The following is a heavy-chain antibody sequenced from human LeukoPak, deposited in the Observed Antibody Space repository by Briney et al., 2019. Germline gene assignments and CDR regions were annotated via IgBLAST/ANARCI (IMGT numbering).Heavy chain of an antibody. V-gene: IGHV4-34*01. CDR3: ARRGRLRYFDWSYWYFDL. CDR2: INHSGST. CDR1: GGSFSGYY. J-gene: IGHJ2*01. Sequence: PSETLSLTCAVYGGSFSGYYWSWIRQPPGKGLEWNGEINHSGSTNYNPSLKSRVTISVDTSKNQFSLKLSSVTAADTAVYYCARRGRLRYFDWSYWYFDLWGRGTLVTVSS. D-gene: IGHD3-9*01.